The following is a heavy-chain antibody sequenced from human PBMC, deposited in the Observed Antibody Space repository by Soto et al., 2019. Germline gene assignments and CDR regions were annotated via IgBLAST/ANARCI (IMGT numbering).Heavy chain of an antibody. V-gene: IGHV4-39*01. CDR3: ARRYSSAFDI. J-gene: IGHJ3*02. CDR1: GGSISSSRYY. CDR2: IYYSGNT. D-gene: IGHD6-13*01. Sequence: PSETLSLTCTVSGGSISSSRYYWGWIRQPPGKGLEWIGSIYYSGNTYYNPSLKSRVTISVDTAKNQFSLKLSSVTAADTAVYYCARRYSSAFDIWGQGTMVT.